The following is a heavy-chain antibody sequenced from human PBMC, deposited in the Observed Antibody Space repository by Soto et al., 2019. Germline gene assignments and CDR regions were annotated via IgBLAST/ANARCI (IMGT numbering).Heavy chain of an antibody. CDR3: ARRDIVYYYSYGMDV. D-gene: IGHD5-12*01. Sequence: GWSLRLSCAASGFTFSSYWMHLVRQAPGKGLVWVSRINSDGSSTSYADSVKGRFTISRDNAKNTLYLQMNSLRAEDTAVYYCARRDIVYYYSYGMDVWGEGTTVTVSS. V-gene: IGHV3-74*01. CDR2: INSDGSST. J-gene: IGHJ6*04. CDR1: GFTFSSYW.